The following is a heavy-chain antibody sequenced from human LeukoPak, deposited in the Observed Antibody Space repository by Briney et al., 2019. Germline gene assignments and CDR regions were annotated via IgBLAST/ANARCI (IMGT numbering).Heavy chain of an antibody. CDR3: ARNPTSKTMSRDSFDI. V-gene: IGHV4-38-2*02. J-gene: IGHJ3*02. D-gene: IGHD3-10*02. CDR2: IYHSGIT. CDR1: GYSISRGYY. Sequence: SETLSLTCTVSGYSISRGYYLGWIRQPPGKGLDWIGRIYHSGITYYNPSLKSRVTISVDTSKNQFSLKLSSVTAADTAVYYCARNPTSKTMSRDSFDIWGKGTFVTVSS.